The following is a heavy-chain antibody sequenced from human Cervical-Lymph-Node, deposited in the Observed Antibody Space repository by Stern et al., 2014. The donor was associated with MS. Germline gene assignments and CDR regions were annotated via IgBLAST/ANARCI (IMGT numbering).Heavy chain of an antibody. J-gene: IGHJ4*02. CDR3: ARWSVACDY. V-gene: IGHV5-51*03. CDR2: IYPGDSDI. CDR1: GYNFINYW. Sequence: EMQLVQSGAELKAPGESLKISCKTSGYNFINYWIAWVRQVPGKGLEWIGIIYPGDSDIRYSPSFQGHVTMSVDKSKTTAYLQWKSLKASDTAVYYCARWSVACDYWGQGALITVSS. D-gene: IGHD2-21*01.